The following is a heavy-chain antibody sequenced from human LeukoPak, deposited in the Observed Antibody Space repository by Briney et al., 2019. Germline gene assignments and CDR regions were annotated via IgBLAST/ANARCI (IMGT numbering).Heavy chain of an antibody. CDR3: GRDFDYSDYTDVFDI. CDR1: GYTFTKYG. D-gene: IGHD4-17*01. V-gene: IGHV1-18*01. CDR2: ISGYSGDT. J-gene: IGHJ3*02. Sequence: ASVKVSCKASGYTFTKYGISWVRQAPGQGLEWMGWISGYSGDTYYAQKFQGGVTMTRDTSTSTVYMEVRSLRSDDTAVFYCGRDFDYSDYTDVFDIWGQGTMVTVSS.